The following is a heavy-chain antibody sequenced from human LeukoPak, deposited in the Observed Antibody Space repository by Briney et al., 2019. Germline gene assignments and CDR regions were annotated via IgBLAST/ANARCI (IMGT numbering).Heavy chain of an antibody. CDR2: IKQDGSEK. Sequence: GGSLRLSCAASGFTFSSYSMNWVRQAPGKGLEWVANIKQDGSEKYYVDSVKGRFTISRDNAKNSLYLQMNSLRAEDTAVYYCARVGIVGATFDYWGQGTLVTVSS. D-gene: IGHD1-26*01. J-gene: IGHJ4*02. V-gene: IGHV3-7*01. CDR1: GFTFSSYS. CDR3: ARVGIVGATFDY.